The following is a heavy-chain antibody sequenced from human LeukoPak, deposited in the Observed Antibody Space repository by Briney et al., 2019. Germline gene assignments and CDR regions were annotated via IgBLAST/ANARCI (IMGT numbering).Heavy chain of an antibody. CDR3: ARGYIRRYVY. CDR2: ISDGGGGST. V-gene: IGHV3-23*01. CDR1: GFTFSSYG. J-gene: IGHJ4*02. Sequence: HSGETLRLSCAASGFTFSSYGMSWVRQAPGKGLEWVSSISDGGGGSTYYADSVKGRFTISRDNSKNTLDLQMNSLRAEDTAVYYCARGYIRRYVYWGQGTQVTVSS. D-gene: IGHD2-15*01.